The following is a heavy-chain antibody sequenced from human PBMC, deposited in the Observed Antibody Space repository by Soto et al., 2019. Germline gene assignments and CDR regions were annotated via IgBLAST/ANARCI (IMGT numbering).Heavy chain of an antibody. CDR1: GFTVSSNY. CDR2: MYSGGTT. V-gene: IGHV3-53*01. J-gene: IGHJ4*02. D-gene: IGHD5-18*01. Sequence: EVQLVESGGGLIQPGGSLRLSCAASGFTVSSNYMTWVRQAPGKGLEWVSVMYSGGTTYYADSVKGRFTISRDNSKNTLYLQMNSLRAEDTAVYHCARATSDRAMVFYYWGQRTLVTVSS. CDR3: ARATSDRAMVFYY.